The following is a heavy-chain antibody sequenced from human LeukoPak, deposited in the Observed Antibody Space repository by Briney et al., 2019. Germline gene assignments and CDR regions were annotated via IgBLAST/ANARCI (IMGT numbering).Heavy chain of an antibody. J-gene: IGHJ4*02. Sequence: SETLSLTCTVSGGSISSSSYYLGWIRQPPGKGLELIGSIYYSGSTYYNPSLKRRVTISVDTYKNQFSLKLSSVTAADTAVYYCATDENLVGAFDYWGQGTLVTVSS. CDR2: IYYSGST. V-gene: IGHV4-39*07. D-gene: IGHD2-8*02. CDR3: ATDENLVGAFDY. CDR1: GGSISSSSYY.